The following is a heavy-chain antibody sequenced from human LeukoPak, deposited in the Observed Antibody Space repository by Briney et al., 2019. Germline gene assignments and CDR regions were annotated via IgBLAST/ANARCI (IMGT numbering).Heavy chain of an antibody. Sequence: GGSLRLSCAASGFTFSSYWMSWVRQAPGKGLEWLANIKQDGTEKNYLNSVKGRFTISRDNAKNTLYLQMNSLRAEDTAVYYCANPYYDSSGYPSAFDIWGQGTMVTVSS. D-gene: IGHD3-22*01. CDR2: IKQDGTEK. J-gene: IGHJ3*02. CDR1: GFTFSSYW. V-gene: IGHV3-7*01. CDR3: ANPYYDSSGYPSAFDI.